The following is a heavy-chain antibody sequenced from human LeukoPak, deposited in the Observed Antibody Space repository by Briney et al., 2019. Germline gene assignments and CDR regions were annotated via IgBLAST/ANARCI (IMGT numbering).Heavy chain of an antibody. CDR2: TYYRSEWYN. CDR1: GGSVSSNSAA. V-gene: IGHV6-1*01. D-gene: IGHD2-2*01. Sequence: SQTLSLTCAISGGSVSSNSAAWNWIRQSPSRGLEWLGRTYYRSEWYNDYAVSVKSRITINPDTSKNQFSLQLNSVTPEDTAVYYCARAAYCSSTSCYQYYFDYWGQGTLVTVSS. CDR3: ARAAYCSSTSCYQYYFDY. J-gene: IGHJ4*02.